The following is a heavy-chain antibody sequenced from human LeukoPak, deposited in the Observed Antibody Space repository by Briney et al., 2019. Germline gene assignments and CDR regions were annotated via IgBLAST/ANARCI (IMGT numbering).Heavy chain of an antibody. CDR2: IYYSGST. CDR3: ARGTYYYDSSLDY. V-gene: IGHV4-39*07. Sequence: SETLSLTCTVSGGSISSSSYFWGWIRQPPGKGLEWIGSIYYSGSTYYNPSLQSRVTISVDTSKNQFSLKLTSVTAADTAVYYCARGTYYYDSSLDYWGQGTLVTVSS. D-gene: IGHD3-22*01. J-gene: IGHJ4*02. CDR1: GGSISSSSYF.